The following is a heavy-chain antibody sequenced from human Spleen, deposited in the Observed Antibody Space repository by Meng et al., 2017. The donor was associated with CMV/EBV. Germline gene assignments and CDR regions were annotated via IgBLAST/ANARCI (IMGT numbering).Heavy chain of an antibody. CDR3: ARSHPVVPAANDY. D-gene: IGHD2-2*01. J-gene: IGHJ4*02. CDR2: IYHSGST. CDR1: GYSISSGYY. Sequence: SETLSLTCTVSGYSISSGYYWGWIRQPPGKGLEWIGSIYHSGSTYYNPSLKSRVTISVDTSKNQFSLKLSSVTAADTAVYYCARSHPVVPAANDYWGQGTLVTVSS. V-gene: IGHV4-38-2*02.